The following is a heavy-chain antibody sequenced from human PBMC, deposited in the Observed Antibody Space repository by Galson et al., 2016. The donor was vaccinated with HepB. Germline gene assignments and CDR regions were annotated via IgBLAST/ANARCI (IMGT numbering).Heavy chain of an antibody. CDR3: GGYNDYKAYDY. J-gene: IGHJ4*02. V-gene: IGHV3-11*06. D-gene: IGHD5-24*01. Sequence: SLRLSCAASGFTFSDYYMRWIRQAPGKGLEWVSYISSSSSYTNYAESVKGRFTISGDNAKNSLYLQMNSLRDEDTAVYYCGGYNDYKAYDYWGQGTLVTVAS. CDR2: ISSSSSYT. CDR1: GFTFSDYY.